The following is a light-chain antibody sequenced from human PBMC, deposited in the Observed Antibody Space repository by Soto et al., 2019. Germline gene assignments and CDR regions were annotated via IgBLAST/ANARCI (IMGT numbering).Light chain of an antibody. CDR3: QQYGSSRTIT. CDR1: RSVSSSY. V-gene: IGKV3-20*01. CDR2: GAS. J-gene: IGKJ5*01. Sequence: ESVLTEAPGTLSLSPGERATLSCRASRSVSSSYLAWYQQKPGQAPRLLIYGASSRATGIPDRFSGSGSGTDFTLTISRLEPEDFAVYYCQQYGSSRTITFGQGTRLDIK.